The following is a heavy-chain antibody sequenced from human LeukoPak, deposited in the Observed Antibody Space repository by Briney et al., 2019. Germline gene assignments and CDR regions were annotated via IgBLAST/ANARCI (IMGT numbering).Heavy chain of an antibody. Sequence: PGGSLRLSCAASGFTFSSYSMNWVRQAPGKGLEWVSSISSSSSYIYYADSVKGRFTISRDNAKNPLYLQMNSLRAEDTAVYYCAREAGYYDSSGYVAHWGQGTLVTVSS. CDR2: ISSSSSYI. V-gene: IGHV3-21*01. D-gene: IGHD3-22*01. CDR3: AREAGYYDSSGYVAH. J-gene: IGHJ4*02. CDR1: GFTFSSYS.